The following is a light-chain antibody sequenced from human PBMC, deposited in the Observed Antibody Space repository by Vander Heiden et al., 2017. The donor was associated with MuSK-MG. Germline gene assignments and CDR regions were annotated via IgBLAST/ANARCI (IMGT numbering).Light chain of an antibody. CDR1: QGISSA. J-gene: IGKJ4*01. Sequence: AIQLTQSPSSLSASVGDRVTITCRASQGISSALAWYQQKPGKAPKLLNDDATSLESGVPSRCSGSGSGTDFTLTISSLQPEDFATYYCQQVNSYPLTFGGGTKVEIK. CDR2: DAT. V-gene: IGKV1-13*02. CDR3: QQVNSYPLT.